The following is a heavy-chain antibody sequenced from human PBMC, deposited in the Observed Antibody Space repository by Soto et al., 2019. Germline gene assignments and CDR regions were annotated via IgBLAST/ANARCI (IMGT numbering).Heavy chain of an antibody. CDR3: ARGTAGDFWSGYYSSTYMDV. CDR1: GYTFTDYY. D-gene: IGHD3-3*01. V-gene: IGHV1-2*04. Sequence: ASVKVSCKASGYTFTDYYMHWVRQAPGQGLEWMGWINPNSGGTNYAQKFQGWVTMTRDTSISTAYMELSRLISDDTAVYYCARGTAGDFWSGYYSSTYMDVWGKGTTVTVSS. J-gene: IGHJ6*03. CDR2: INPNSGGT.